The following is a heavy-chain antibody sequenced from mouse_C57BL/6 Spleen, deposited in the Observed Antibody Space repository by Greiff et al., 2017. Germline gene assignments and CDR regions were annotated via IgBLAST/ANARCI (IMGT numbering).Heavy chain of an antibody. CDR1: GYSFTGYY. J-gene: IGHJ3*01. CDR3: ARGVHGLESFFAD. Sequence: EVQLQQSGPELVKPGASVKISCKASGYSFTGYYMNWVKQSPEKSLEWIGEINPSTGGTTYNQKFKAKATLTVDKSSSTAYMQLKSLTSEDSAVYYCARGVHGLESFFADWCQGTLVTVSA. CDR2: INPSTGGT. V-gene: IGHV1-42*01. D-gene: IGHD4-1*01.